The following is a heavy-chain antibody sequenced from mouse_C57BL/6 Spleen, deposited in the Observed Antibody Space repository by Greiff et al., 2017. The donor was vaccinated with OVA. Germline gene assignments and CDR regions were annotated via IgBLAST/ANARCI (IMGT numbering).Heavy chain of an antibody. CDR3: ARPLTTVVPHWYFDV. J-gene: IGHJ1*03. Sequence: QVQLKQPGAELVKPGASVKLSCKASGYTFTSYWMQWVKQRPGQGLEWIGEIDPSDSYTNYNQKFKGKATLTVDTSSSTAYMQLSSLTSEDSAVYYCARPLTTVVPHWYFDVWGTGTTVTVSS. D-gene: IGHD1-1*01. CDR1: GYTFTSYW. V-gene: IGHV1-50*01. CDR2: IDPSDSYT.